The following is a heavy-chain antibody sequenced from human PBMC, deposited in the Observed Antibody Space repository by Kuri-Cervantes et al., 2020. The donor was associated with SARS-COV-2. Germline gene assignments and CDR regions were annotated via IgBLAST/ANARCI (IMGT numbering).Heavy chain of an antibody. CDR1: GFTFGDYA. J-gene: IGHJ3*02. V-gene: IGHV3-7*01. CDR2: IKQDGSEK. CDR3: ARCRGGYYDSSGFYDGDAFDI. Sequence: GGSLRLSCTASGFTFGDYAMSWVRQAPGKGLEWVANIKQDGSEKYYVDSVKGRFTISRDNAKNSLYLQMNSLRAEDTAVYYCARCRGGYYDSSGFYDGDAFDIWGQGTMVTVSS. D-gene: IGHD3-22*01.